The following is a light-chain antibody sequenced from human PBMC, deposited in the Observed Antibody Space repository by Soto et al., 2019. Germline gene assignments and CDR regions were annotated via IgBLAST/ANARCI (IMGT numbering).Light chain of an antibody. CDR1: QDISRY. J-gene: IGKJ3*01. CDR3: QQLQRTPFL. V-gene: IGKV1-9*01. Sequence: QLTQSPSSLSASVGDRVTITCRASQDISRYLAWYQQRAGKAPKLLIYGASTLQSGVPSRFSGSGSGTEFTLTISSLQPEDLATYHCQQLQRTPFLFGPGTTVDV. CDR2: GAS.